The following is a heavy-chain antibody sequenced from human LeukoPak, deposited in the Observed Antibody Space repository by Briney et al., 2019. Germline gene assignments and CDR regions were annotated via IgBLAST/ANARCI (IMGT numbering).Heavy chain of an antibody. J-gene: IGHJ6*02. CDR2: IYYSGSN. CDR3: ARILGYCSGGSCYSAADHYYYYGMDV. V-gene: IGHV4-59*01. CDR1: GGSISSYY. Sequence: TSETLSLTCTVSGGSISSYYWSWIRQPPGKGLEGIGYIYYSGSNNYNHSLTSRVTISGDTSKNQVSLKLSPVTAADTAVYYCARILGYCSGGSCYSAADHYYYYGMDVWGQGTTVTVSS. D-gene: IGHD2-15*01.